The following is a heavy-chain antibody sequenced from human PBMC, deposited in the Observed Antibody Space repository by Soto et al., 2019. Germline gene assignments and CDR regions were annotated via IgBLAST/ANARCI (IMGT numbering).Heavy chain of an antibody. CDR3: AKARRYCSGGSCYSVPYYYYGMDV. J-gene: IGHJ6*02. V-gene: IGHV3-30*18. Sequence: GGSLRLSCAASGFTFSSYGMHWVRQAPGKGLEWVAVISYDGSNKYYADSVKGRFTISRDNSKNTLYLQMNSLRAEDTAVYYCAKARRYCSGGSCYSVPYYYYGMDVWGQGTTVTVSS. CDR2: ISYDGSNK. CDR1: GFTFSSYG. D-gene: IGHD2-15*01.